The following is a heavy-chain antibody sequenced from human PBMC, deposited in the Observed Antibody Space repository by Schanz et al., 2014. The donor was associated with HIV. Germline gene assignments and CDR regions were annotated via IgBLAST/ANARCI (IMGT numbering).Heavy chain of an antibody. V-gene: IGHV3-11*01. J-gene: IGHJ5*02. D-gene: IGHD6-13*01. CDR3: ASRGGSSWYENWFDP. Sequence: QVQLVESGGGLVKPGGSLRLSCAVSGVIFSDYYMSWIRQAPGKGLEWVSYISSSGRTIYYADSVKGRFTISRDNAKNSLYLQMNSLRVEDTAVYYCASRGGSSWYENWFDPWGQGTLVTVSS. CDR1: GVIFSDYY. CDR2: ISSSGRTI.